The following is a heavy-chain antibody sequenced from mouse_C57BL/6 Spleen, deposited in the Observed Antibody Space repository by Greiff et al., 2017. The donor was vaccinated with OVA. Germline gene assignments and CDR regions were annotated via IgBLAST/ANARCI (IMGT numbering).Heavy chain of an antibody. J-gene: IGHJ2*01. Sequence: EVKLVESGGDLVKPGGSLKLSCAASGFTFSSYGMSWVRQTPDKRLEWVATISSGGSYTYYPDSVKGRFTISRDNAKNTLYLQMSSLKSEDTAMYYCARPAGLRYYFGYWGQGTTLTVSS. V-gene: IGHV5-6*01. CDR1: GFTFSSYG. D-gene: IGHD2-4*01. CDR3: ARPAGLRYYFGY. CDR2: ISSGGSYT.